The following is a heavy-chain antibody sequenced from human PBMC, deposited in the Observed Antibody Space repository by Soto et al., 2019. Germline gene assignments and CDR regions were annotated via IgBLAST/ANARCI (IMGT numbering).Heavy chain of an antibody. CDR2: IIGSGGTT. D-gene: IGHD1-7*01. CDR3: AKRPLELHMYDY. J-gene: IGHJ4*02. Sequence: EVQLSESGGGLVQPGGSLRLSCTASGFIFRNYVMTWVRQAPGKGLEWVSSIIGSGGTTYYTDSVKGRFTISRDNSKNTLFLQINSLRAEDTAVYYCAKRPLELHMYDYWGPGTLVTVSS. V-gene: IGHV3-23*01. CDR1: GFIFRNYV.